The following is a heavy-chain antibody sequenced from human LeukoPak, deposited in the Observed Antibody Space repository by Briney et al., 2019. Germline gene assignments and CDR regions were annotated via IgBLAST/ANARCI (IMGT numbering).Heavy chain of an antibody. CDR2: IRYDGSNK. CDR3: AKDGYCGYDYVPWFDP. V-gene: IGHV3-30*02. D-gene: IGHD5-12*01. Sequence: GGSLRLSCAASGFTFSSYGMHWVRQAPGKGLEWVAFIRYDGSNKYYADSVKGRFTISRDNSKNTLYLQMNSLRAEDTAVYYCAKDGYCGYDYVPWFDPWGQGTLVTVSS. J-gene: IGHJ5*02. CDR1: GFTFSSYG.